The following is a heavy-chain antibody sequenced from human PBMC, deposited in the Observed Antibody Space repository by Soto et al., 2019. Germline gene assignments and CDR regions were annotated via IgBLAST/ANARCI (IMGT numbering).Heavy chain of an antibody. J-gene: IGHJ6*02. Sequence: RSATLSLTWAFFGVSFICYHWSLIRTPPGKGLEWIGEINHSGSTNYNPSLKSRVTISVDTSKNQFSLKLSSVTAADTAAYYCASPYGDYPDYYYYGMDVWGQGTTVTVSS. D-gene: IGHD4-17*01. V-gene: IGHV4-34*01. CDR1: GVSFICYH. CDR3: ASPYGDYPDYYYYGMDV. CDR2: INHSGST.